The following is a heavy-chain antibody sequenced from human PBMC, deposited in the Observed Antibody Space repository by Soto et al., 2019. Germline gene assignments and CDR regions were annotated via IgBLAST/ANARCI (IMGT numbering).Heavy chain of an antibody. CDR1: GFTFNKYS. CDR2: ITSNANRI. V-gene: IGHV3-21*01. D-gene: IGHD3-3*01. CDR3: ARESDFDFWSSNYIDGMDV. J-gene: IGHJ6*02. Sequence: GGSLRLSCASSGFTFNKYSMNWVRHAPGKGPEWVSSITSNANRIYYADSLKGRFAISRDNAQKSVYLQMNSLRVGDTAVYYCARESDFDFWSSNYIDGMDVWGQGTTVTVSS.